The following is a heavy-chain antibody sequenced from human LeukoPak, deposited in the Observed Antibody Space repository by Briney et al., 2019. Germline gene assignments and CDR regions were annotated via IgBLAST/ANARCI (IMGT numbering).Heavy chain of an antibody. J-gene: IGHJ5*02. CDR1: GGSFSGYY. CDR3: ARRGPSSGWLRGGNLFDP. D-gene: IGHD6-19*01. CDR2: INHSGST. V-gene: IGHV4-34*01. Sequence: SETLSLTCAVYGGSFSGYYWSWIRQPPGKGLEWIGEINHSGSTNYNPSLKSRVTISVDTSKNQFSLKLSSVTAADTAVYYCARRGPSSGWLRGGNLFDPWGQGTLVTVSS.